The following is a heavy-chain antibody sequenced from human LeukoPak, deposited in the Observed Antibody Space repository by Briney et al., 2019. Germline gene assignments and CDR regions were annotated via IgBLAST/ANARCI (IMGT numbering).Heavy chain of an antibody. V-gene: IGHV3-23*01. CDR3: AKGHSDYGTGFDL. CDR1: GFTFSSFA. J-gene: IGHJ4*02. CDR2: ISGAGGST. Sequence: PGGSLRLSCAASGFTFSSFAMSWVRLGPGEGLESVSLISGAGGSTYYADSVKGRFTISRDNSKNTLYLQMNSLRADDTAVYYCAKGHSDYGTGFDLWGQGHLVTVSS. D-gene: IGHD4-17*01.